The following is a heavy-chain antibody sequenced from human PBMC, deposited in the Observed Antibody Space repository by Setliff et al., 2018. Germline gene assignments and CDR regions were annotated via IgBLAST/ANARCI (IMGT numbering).Heavy chain of an antibody. CDR1: GGSIGSSGSY. CDR2: IYYSGSP. D-gene: IGHD3-22*01. CDR3: AREGPGMAYES. V-gene: IGHV4-39*01. J-gene: IGHJ5*02. Sequence: SETLSLTCTVSGGSIGSSGSYWGWIRQLPGKGLEWIGIIYYSGSPYYNSSLKSRVTISVDTSKNQFSLRLKSVTAADTAIYYCAREGPGMAYESWGQGMLVTV.